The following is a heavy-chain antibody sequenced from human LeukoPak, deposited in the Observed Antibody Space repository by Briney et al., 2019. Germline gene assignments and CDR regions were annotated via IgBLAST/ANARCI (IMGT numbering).Heavy chain of an antibody. Sequence: ASVKVSCKASGYTFINYDINWVRQATGQGLEWMGWMNPNNGHTGYAQKFQGRVTMTRDTSISTAYMELSRLRSDDTAVYYCARDRGGANYYDSSGPGNYWGQGTLVTVSS. V-gene: IGHV1-8*01. J-gene: IGHJ4*02. CDR1: GYTFINYD. D-gene: IGHD3-22*01. CDR2: MNPNNGHT. CDR3: ARDRGGANYYDSSGPGNY.